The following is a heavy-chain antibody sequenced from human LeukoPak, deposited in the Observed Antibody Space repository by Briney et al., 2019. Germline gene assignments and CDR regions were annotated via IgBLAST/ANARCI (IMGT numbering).Heavy chain of an antibody. J-gene: IGHJ5*02. CDR2: INSDGSST. D-gene: IGHD1-14*01. CDR1: GFTFSSYW. Sequence: PGGSLRLSCAASGFTFSSYWMHWVRQAPGKGLVWVSRINSDGSSTSYADSVKGRFTISRDNAKNSLSLQMSSLRVEDTAVYYCARDRWPRGETTTIGPFDPWGQGTLVIVSS. CDR3: ARDRWPRGETTTIGPFDP. V-gene: IGHV3-74*01.